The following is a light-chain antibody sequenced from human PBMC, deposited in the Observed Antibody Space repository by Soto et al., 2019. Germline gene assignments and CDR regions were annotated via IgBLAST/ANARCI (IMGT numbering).Light chain of an antibody. V-gene: IGKV3-15*01. CDR1: QTLTNSY. J-gene: IGKJ1*01. CDR2: GAS. CDR3: QQYTTWPPRT. Sequence: EVVLTQSPGTLSLSPGGRATLSCRASQTLTNSYLAWYQQKPGQAPRLLIYGASTRAAGVPARFSGSGSGTEFTLTIRSLQSEDFAVYYCQQYTTWPPRTFGQGTTGDIK.